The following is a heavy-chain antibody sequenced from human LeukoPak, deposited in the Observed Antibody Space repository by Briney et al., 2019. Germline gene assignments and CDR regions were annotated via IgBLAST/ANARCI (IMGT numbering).Heavy chain of an antibody. CDR1: GLTFSNYW. Sequence: GGSLRLSCAASGLTFSNYWMHWVRQAPGKGLVWVSRINSDGINTSYADSVKGRFTISRDNAKNTLYLQMNSLRAEDTAVYYCARDGTDFDAFDIWGQGTMVTVSS. CDR3: ARDGTDFDAFDI. CDR2: INSDGINT. D-gene: IGHD1-1*01. V-gene: IGHV3-74*01. J-gene: IGHJ3*02.